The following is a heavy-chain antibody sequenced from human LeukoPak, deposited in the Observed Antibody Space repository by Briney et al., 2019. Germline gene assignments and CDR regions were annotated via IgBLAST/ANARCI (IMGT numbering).Heavy chain of an antibody. V-gene: IGHV4-59*08. Sequence: SETLSLTCTVSGGSISSYYWSWIRQPPGKGLEWIGYIYYSGSTNYNPSLKSRVTISVDTSKNQFSLKLSSVTAADTAVYYCARQGGYYDSSGYYTVIDIWGQGTMVTVSS. CDR2: IYYSGST. CDR3: ARQGGYYDSSGYYTVIDI. D-gene: IGHD3-22*01. CDR1: GGSISSYY. J-gene: IGHJ3*02.